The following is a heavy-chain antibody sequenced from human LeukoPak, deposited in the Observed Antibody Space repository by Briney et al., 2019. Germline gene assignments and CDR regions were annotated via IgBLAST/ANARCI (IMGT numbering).Heavy chain of an antibody. CDR2: ISWNSGSI. D-gene: IGHD6-13*01. CDR3: AKVDGGSIAAAVLDY. CDR1: GFTFDDYA. Sequence: PGRSLRLSCAASGFTFDDYAMHWVRQAPGKGLEWVSGISWNSGSIGYADSVKGRFTISRDNAKNSLYLQMNSLRAEDTAVYYCAKVDGGSIAAAVLDYWGQGTLVTVSS. V-gene: IGHV3-9*01. J-gene: IGHJ4*02.